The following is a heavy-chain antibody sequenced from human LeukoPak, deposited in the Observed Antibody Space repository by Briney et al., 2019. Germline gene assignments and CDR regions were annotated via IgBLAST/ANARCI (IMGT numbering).Heavy chain of an antibody. CDR1: GDSFSNYY. CDR3: ASSPRLTTSWFLFDS. J-gene: IGHJ5*01. D-gene: IGHD2-2*01. Sequence: SETLSLTCSVSGDSFSNYYWTWIRQPPGKGLEWIGYVYYSGSTNYNPSPKTRLHLSVDTSKNRFSLKLSSVTAADTAVYYCASSPRLTTSWFLFDSWGHGTLVTVSS. CDR2: VYYSGST. V-gene: IGHV4-59*08.